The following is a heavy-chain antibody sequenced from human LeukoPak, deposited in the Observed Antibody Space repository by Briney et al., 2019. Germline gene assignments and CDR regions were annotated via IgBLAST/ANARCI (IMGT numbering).Heavy chain of an antibody. D-gene: IGHD1-26*01. J-gene: IGHJ4*02. CDR3: ARGGADGWEMDD. CDR1: GFTSSTNK. Sequence: GGSLRLSCAASGFTSSTNKMNWVRQAPGKGLEWVSYITEDSKTIYYIDSVKGRFTVSRDNAKNSLYLQMNSLTADDTAVYYCARGGADGWEMDDWGQGTLVTVSS. CDR2: ITEDSKTI. V-gene: IGHV3-48*01.